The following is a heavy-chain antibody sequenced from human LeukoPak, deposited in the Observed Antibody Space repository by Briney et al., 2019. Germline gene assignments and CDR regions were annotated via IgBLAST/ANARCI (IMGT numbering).Heavy chain of an antibody. CDR3: ARETATGYFDY. D-gene: IGHD5-12*01. CDR2: IYYSGST. CDR1: GGSISSYY. Sequence: SETLSLTCTVSGGSISSYYWSWIRQPPGKGQEWIGYIYYSGSTNYNPSLKSRVTISADTSKNQFSLKLSSVTAADTAVYYCARETATGYFDYWGQGTLVTVSS. V-gene: IGHV4-59*01. J-gene: IGHJ4*02.